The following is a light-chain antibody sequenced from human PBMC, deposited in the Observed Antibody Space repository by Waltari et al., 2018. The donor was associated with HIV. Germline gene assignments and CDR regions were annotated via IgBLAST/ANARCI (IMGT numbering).Light chain of an antibody. Sequence: EAALTQSPECQSVGPHDKLTITCRASESIGVSLHWYQMIGDQPPRLLIRSASQSISGGPSRFSGSGSGTDFALTIDGLGAEDAATYFCHQSSSLPLTFGGGTRVEIK. CDR3: HQSSSLPLT. CDR1: ESIGVS. V-gene: IGKV6-21*02. J-gene: IGKJ4*01. CDR2: SAS.